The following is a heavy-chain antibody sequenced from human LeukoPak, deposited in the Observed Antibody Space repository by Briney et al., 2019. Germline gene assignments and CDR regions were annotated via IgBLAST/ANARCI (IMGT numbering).Heavy chain of an antibody. Sequence: GGSLRLSCAVSGFTARSFSMNWVRQAPGKGLEWVSSISSSGTYMYYADSVKGRFTISRDNAKNSLYLQRSPLRAEYTAVDDCARDTVLSVAFDIWGQGTMVTVSS. CDR2: ISSSGTYM. CDR3: ARDTVLSVAFDI. V-gene: IGHV3-21*01. D-gene: IGHD4-17*01. CDR1: GFTARSFS. J-gene: IGHJ3*02.